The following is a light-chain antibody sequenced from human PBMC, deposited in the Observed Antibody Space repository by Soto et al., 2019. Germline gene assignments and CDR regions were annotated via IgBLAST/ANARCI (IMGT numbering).Light chain of an antibody. CDR1: SSDVGGYNY. CDR3: SSYTSSSTPLYV. Sequence: QSVLTQPGSVSGSPGQSITISCTGTSSDVGGYNYVSWYQQHPGKAPKLMIYDVSNRPSGVSNRFSGSKSGNTASLTISGLQAEDEADYYCSSYTSSSTPLYVFGTG. V-gene: IGLV2-14*01. CDR2: DVS. J-gene: IGLJ1*01.